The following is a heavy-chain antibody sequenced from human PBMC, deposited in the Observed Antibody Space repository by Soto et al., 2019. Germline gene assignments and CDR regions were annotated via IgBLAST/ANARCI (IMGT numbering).Heavy chain of an antibody. CDR1: GFSLSNARMG. CDR3: ARSYSSSSTGYYYGMDV. D-gene: IGHD6-6*01. Sequence: QVTLKESGPVLVKPIETLTLTCTVSGFSLSNARMGVSWIRQPPGKALEWLAHIFSNDEKSYSTSLKSRLTISKDTSKSQVVLTMTNMDPVDTATYYCARSYSSSSTGYYYGMDVWGQGTTVTVSS. V-gene: IGHV2-26*01. J-gene: IGHJ6*02. CDR2: IFSNDEK.